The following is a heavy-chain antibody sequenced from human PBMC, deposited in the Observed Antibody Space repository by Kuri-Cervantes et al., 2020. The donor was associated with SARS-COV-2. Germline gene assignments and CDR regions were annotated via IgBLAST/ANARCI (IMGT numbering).Heavy chain of an antibody. CDR3: ARGMAYYFDF. CDR1: GYSFASFT. V-gene: IGHV1-3*01. Sequence: ASVKVSCKASGYSFASFTIHWVRQAPGQRLEWMGSINGGNGDTKDSQRFQGRVSMTGDTSARTAYMEVSSLRSEDTAVYYCARGMAYYFDFWGQGTLVTVSS. CDR2: INGGNGDT. D-gene: IGHD5-24*01. J-gene: IGHJ4*02.